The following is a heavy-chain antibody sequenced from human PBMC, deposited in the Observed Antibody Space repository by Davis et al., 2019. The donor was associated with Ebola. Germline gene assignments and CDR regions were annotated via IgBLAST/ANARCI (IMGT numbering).Heavy chain of an antibody. J-gene: IGHJ6*02. D-gene: IGHD2-15*01. CDR2: ISTYNDNT. CDR3: ARDRYCSGGSCYSSYYYGMDV. V-gene: IGHV1-18*01. CDR1: GYTSTTYG. Sequence: AASVQVSCKASGYTSTTYGISWVRQAPGQGLEWMGWISTYNDNTNYAQKLQGRVTMTTDTSTSTAYMELRSLRSDDTAVYYCARDRYCSGGSCYSSYYYGMDVWGQGTTVTVSS.